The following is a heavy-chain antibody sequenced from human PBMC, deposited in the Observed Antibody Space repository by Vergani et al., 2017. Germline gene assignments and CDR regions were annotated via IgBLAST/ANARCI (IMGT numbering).Heavy chain of an antibody. V-gene: IGHV3-7*01. CDR3: ARVVLVPAAVLGYNWFDP. D-gene: IGHD2-2*01. Sequence: EVQLVESGGGLVQPGGSLRLSCAASGFTFSSYSMNWVRQAPGKGLEWVANIKQDGSEKYYVDSVKGRFTISRDNAKNSLYLQMNSLRAEDTAVYYCARVVLVPAAVLGYNWFDPWGQGTLVTVSS. J-gene: IGHJ5*02. CDR2: IKQDGSEK. CDR1: GFTFSSYS.